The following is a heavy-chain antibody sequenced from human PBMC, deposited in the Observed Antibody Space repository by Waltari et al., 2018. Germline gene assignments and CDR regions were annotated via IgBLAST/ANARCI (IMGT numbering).Heavy chain of an antibody. Sequence: QVQLQESGPGLVKPSETLSLTCTVSGGSISSYYWSWIRQPPGKGLEWIGYIYYSGSTNYNPSLKSRVTISVDTSKNQFSLKLSSVSAADTAVYYCARATWQLVDYWGQGTLVTVSS. CDR2: IYYSGST. J-gene: IGHJ4*02. CDR3: ARATWQLVDY. V-gene: IGHV4-59*01. D-gene: IGHD6-6*01. CDR1: GGSISSYY.